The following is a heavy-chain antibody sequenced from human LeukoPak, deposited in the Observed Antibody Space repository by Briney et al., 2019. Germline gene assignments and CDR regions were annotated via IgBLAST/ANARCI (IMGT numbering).Heavy chain of an antibody. D-gene: IGHD1-26*01. V-gene: IGHV4-39*02. CDR2: IYYSGNT. CDR1: GGSISGSGYY. CDR3: ARRSTEPLGYKWFDP. J-gene: IGHJ5*02. Sequence: SETLSLTCTVSGGSISGSGYYWGWIRQPPGKGLEWIGSIYYSGNTYYNPSLESRVTISVDTSKNHFSLKLSSVTAADTAVYYCARRSTEPLGYKWFDPWGQGTLVTVSS.